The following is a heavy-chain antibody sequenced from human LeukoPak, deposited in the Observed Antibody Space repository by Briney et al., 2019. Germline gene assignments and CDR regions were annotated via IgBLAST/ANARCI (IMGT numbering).Heavy chain of an antibody. D-gene: IGHD2-2*03. CDR3: ARVDIVVVPAAKGPYYYYGMDV. CDR1: GHTFTSYG. J-gene: IGHJ6*02. V-gene: IGHV1-18*01. CDR2: ISAYNGNT. Sequence: ASVKVSCKASGHTFTSYGISWVRQAPGQGLEWMGWISAYNGNTNYAQKLQGRVTMTTDTSTSTAYMELRSLRSDDTAVYYCARVDIVVVPAAKGPYYYYGMDVWGQGTTVTVSS.